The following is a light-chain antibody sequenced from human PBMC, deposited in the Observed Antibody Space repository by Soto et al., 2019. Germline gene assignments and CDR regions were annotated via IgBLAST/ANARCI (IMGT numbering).Light chain of an antibody. CDR1: RSDVGGYNY. J-gene: IGLJ1*01. CDR3: SSYTSSSIDYV. CDR2: EVS. V-gene: IGLV2-14*01. Sequence: QSALTQPASVSGSPGQSITIPCTGTRSDVGGYNYVSWYQQHPGKAPKLMIYEVSNRPSGVSNRFSGSKSGNTASLTISGLQAEDEADYYCSSYTSSSIDYVFGTGTKLTVL.